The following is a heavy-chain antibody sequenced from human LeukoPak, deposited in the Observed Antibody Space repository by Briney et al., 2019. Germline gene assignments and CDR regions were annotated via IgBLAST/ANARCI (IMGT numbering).Heavy chain of an antibody. D-gene: IGHD3-3*01. CDR1: GGPISSSSYY. J-gene: IGHJ3*02. CDR3: AIRLSSPYDFWSGYRNDAFDI. CDR2: IYYSGST. Sequence: SETLSLTCTVSGGPISSSSYYWGWIRQPPGKGLECCGSIYYSGSTYFNPSLKSRVTISVDTSKNQFSLKQSSVTAADTAVYYCAIRLSSPYDFWSGYRNDAFDIWGQGTMVTVSS. V-gene: IGHV4-39*01.